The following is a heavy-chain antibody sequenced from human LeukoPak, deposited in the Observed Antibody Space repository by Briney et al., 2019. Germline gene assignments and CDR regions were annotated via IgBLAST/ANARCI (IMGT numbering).Heavy chain of an antibody. J-gene: IGHJ4*02. V-gene: IGHV3-53*01. CDR2: IYSGGGT. CDR1: GFTVSSNY. Sequence: PGGSLRLSCAASGFTVSSNYMSWVRQAPGKGLEWVSVIYSGGGTFYADSVKGRFTISRDNAKNSLYLQMNSLRDEDTAVYYCARDSLRYDYWGQGTLVTVSS. CDR3: ARDSLRYDY.